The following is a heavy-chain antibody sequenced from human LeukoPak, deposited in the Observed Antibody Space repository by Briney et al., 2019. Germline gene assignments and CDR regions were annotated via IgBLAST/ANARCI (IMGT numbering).Heavy chain of an antibody. CDR3: ARGVDFWSGYYTGGHWFDP. CDR2: IYYSGST. Sequence: PSETLSLTCTVSGGSISSYYWSWIRQPPGKGLEWIGYIYYSGSTNYNPSLKSRVTISVDTSKNQFSLKLSSVTAADTAVYYCARGVDFWSGYYTGGHWFDPWGQGTLVTVSS. J-gene: IGHJ5*02. D-gene: IGHD3-3*01. V-gene: IGHV4-59*01. CDR1: GGSISSYY.